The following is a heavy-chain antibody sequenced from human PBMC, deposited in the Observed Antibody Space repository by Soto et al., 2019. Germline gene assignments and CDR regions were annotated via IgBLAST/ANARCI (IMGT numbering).Heavy chain of an antibody. CDR1: GGTFSSYT. V-gene: IGHV1-69*02. Sequence: QVQLVQSGAEVKKPGSSVKVSCKASGGTFSSYTISWVRQAPGQGLEWMGRIIPILGIANYAQKFQGRVTITANKSTSTAYMELSSLRSEDTAVYYCARNVGGGYALYFDYWGQGTLVTVSS. D-gene: IGHD5-12*01. J-gene: IGHJ4*02. CDR3: ARNVGGGYALYFDY. CDR2: IIPILGIA.